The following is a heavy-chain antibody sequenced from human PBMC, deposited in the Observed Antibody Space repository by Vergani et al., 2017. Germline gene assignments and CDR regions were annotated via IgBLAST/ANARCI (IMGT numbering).Heavy chain of an antibody. CDR1: GYSFTSYW. Sequence: EVQLVPSGAEVKKPGESLKISCKGSGYSFTSYWIGWVRQMPGKGLEWMGIIYPGDSDTRYSPSFQGQVTISADKSISTAYLQWSSLKASDTAMYYCASCPVVTPKGGYYYYYYGMDVWGQGTTVTVSS. CDR3: ASCPVVTPKGGYYYYYYGMDV. J-gene: IGHJ6*02. D-gene: IGHD4-23*01. V-gene: IGHV5-51*01. CDR2: IYPGDSDT.